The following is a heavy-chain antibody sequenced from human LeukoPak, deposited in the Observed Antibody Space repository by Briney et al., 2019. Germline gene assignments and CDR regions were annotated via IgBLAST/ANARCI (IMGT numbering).Heavy chain of an antibody. D-gene: IGHD3-22*01. CDR3: ARDIEGVPAKYYYDTS. Sequence: PGGSLRLSCAASGFTFSSYSMNWVRQAPGKGLEWVSSISSSSSYIYYADSVKGRFTISRDNAKNSLYLQMNSLRAEDTAVYYCARDIEGVPAKYYYDTSWGQGTLVTVSS. J-gene: IGHJ4*02. V-gene: IGHV3-21*01. CDR2: ISSSSSYI. CDR1: GFTFSSYS.